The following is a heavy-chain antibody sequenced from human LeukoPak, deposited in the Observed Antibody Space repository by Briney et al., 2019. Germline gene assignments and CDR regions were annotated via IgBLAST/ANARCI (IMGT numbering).Heavy chain of an antibody. V-gene: IGHV1-18*01. J-gene: IGHJ5*02. CDR3: ARDVSWAAYNWLDP. CDR2: ISAYNGNT. CDR1: GYTFTSYG. D-gene: IGHD1-26*01. Sequence: VASVKVSCKASGYTFTSYGISWVRQAPGQGLEWMGWISAYNGNTNYAQKLQGRVTMTTDTSTRTAYMELRSLRSDDTAVYYCARDVSWAAYNWLDPWGQGTLVTVS.